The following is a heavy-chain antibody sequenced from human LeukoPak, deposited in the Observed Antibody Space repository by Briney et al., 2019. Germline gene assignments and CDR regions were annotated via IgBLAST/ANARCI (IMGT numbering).Heavy chain of an antibody. CDR2: ITYSGST. V-gene: IGHV4-39*01. Sequence: SETLSLTCTVSGGSITSNSYYWGWIRQPPGKGLEWIGSITYSGSTYYNPSLKSRVTISVDTSKNQFSLKLSSVTAADTAVYFCVRHQYYYGAGSYYVFDSWGQGTLVTVSS. D-gene: IGHD3-10*01. CDR3: VRHQYYYGAGSYYVFDS. CDR1: GGSITSNSYY. J-gene: IGHJ5*01.